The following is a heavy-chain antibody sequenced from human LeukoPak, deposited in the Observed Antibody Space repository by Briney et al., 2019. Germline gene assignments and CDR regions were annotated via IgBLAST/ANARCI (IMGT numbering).Heavy chain of an antibody. CDR3: ARGARSLTGFVSGYYYYMDV. Sequence: KSSETLSLTCTVSGGSINSYYWSWIRQPPGKGLEWIGYIYYSGSTNYNPSLKSRVTISVDTSKNQFSLKLSSVTAADTAVYYCARGARSLTGFVSGYYYYMDVWGKGTTVTISS. J-gene: IGHJ6*03. V-gene: IGHV4-59*01. CDR1: GGSINSYY. CDR2: IYYSGST. D-gene: IGHD3-9*01.